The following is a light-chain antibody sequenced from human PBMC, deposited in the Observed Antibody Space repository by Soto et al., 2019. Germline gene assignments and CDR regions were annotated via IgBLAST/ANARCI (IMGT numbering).Light chain of an antibody. CDR3: QQYSSSPS. CDR1: QSVSSN. CDR2: GAS. V-gene: IGKV3-15*01. J-gene: IGKJ5*01. Sequence: EIVMTQSPFTLSVSAGERVTLSCRASQSVSSNLAWYQQKPGQAPSLLIYGASTRASGIAARFSGSGSGTEFTLTIGSLQSEDFAVYYCQQYSSSPSFGQGTRLEIK.